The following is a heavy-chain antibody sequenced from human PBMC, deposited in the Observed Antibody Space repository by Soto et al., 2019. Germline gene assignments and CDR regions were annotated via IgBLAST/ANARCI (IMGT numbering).Heavy chain of an antibody. CDR1: GFTFSSYS. V-gene: IGHV3-21*01. CDR2: ISSSSSYI. J-gene: IGHJ4*02. Sequence: GGSLRLSCAASGFTFSSYSMNWVRQAPGKGLEWVSSISSSSSYIYYADSVKGRFTISRDNAKNSLYLQMNSLRAEDTAVYYCARDTYDSSGYYCPFDYWGQGTLVPSPQ. D-gene: IGHD3-22*01. CDR3: ARDTYDSSGYYCPFDY.